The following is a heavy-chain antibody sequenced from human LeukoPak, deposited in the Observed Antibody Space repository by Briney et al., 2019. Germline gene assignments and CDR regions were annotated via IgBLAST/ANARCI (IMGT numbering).Heavy chain of an antibody. D-gene: IGHD4-17*01. V-gene: IGHV3-7*01. CDR1: GFTFSSYW. J-gene: IGHJ4*02. CDR3: ARLGARQVLDY. CDR2: IKQDGVEK. Sequence: GGSLRLSCTASGFTFSSYWMSWVRQAPGKGLEWVANIKQDGVEKYYVDSVKGRFTISRDNAKNSLYLQMNSLRAEDTAVYYCARLGARQVLDYWGQGTLVTVSS.